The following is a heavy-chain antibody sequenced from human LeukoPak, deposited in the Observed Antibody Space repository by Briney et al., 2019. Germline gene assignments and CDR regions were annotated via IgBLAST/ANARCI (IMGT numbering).Heavy chain of an antibody. CDR3: ARGRYSSGWYAQYLMDY. J-gene: IGHJ4*02. Sequence: SETLSLTCAVYGGSSSGYYWSWIRQPPGKGLEWIGEINHSGSTNYNPPLKSRVTISVDTSKNQFSLKLSSVTAADTAVYYCARGRYSSGWYAQYLMDYWGQGTLVTVSS. D-gene: IGHD6-19*01. CDR1: GGSSSGYY. V-gene: IGHV4-34*01. CDR2: INHSGST.